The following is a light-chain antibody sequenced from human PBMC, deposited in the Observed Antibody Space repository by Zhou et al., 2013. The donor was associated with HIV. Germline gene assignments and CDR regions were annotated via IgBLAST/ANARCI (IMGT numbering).Light chain of an antibody. CDR2: GAS. CDR1: QSLNRN. J-gene: IGKJ5*01. V-gene: IGKV3-15*01. Sequence: LAPRGRATLSCRASQSLNRNLAWYQQKPGQAPRLLIYGASTRATGIPARFSGSGSRTEYTLTISSIQSEDSAVYYCQQYDTWITFGQGTRLEIK. CDR3: QQYDTWIT.